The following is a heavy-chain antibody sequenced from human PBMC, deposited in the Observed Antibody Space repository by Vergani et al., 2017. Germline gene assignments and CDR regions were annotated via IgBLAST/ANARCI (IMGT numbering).Heavy chain of an antibody. Sequence: EVQLLESGGGLVQPGGSLRLSCAASGFTFSSYAMSWVRQAPGKGLEWVSAISGSGGSTYYADSVKGRFTISRDNSKNTLYLQMNSLRAEDTAVYYCAKGGGCSSTSCYAFLGYYWGQGTLVTVSS. CDR1: GFTFSSYA. CDR3: AKGGGCSSTSCYAFLGYY. J-gene: IGHJ4*02. CDR2: ISGSGGST. V-gene: IGHV3-23*01. D-gene: IGHD2-2*01.